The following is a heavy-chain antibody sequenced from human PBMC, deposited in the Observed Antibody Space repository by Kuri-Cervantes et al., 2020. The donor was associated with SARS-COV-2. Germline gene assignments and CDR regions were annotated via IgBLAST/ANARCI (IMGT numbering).Heavy chain of an antibody. CDR2: IKHDGSER. J-gene: IGHJ4*02. CDR3: VREKGGWLQGDY. CDR1: GFTFSSYW. Sequence: GGSLRLSCAASGFTFSSYWMSWVRQAPGKGLEWVANIKHDGSERFYVDSVKGRFTISRDNAKNSLYLQMDILRAEDTAVYYCVREKGGWLQGDYWGQGTLVTVPQ. D-gene: IGHD5-24*01. V-gene: IGHV3-7*01.